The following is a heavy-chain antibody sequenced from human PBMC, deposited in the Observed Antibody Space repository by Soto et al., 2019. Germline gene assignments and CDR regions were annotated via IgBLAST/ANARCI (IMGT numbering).Heavy chain of an antibody. CDR2: ISAYNGNT. J-gene: IGHJ5*02. CDR1: GYTFTSYG. CDR3: ARDYFLLESAISKGRGLQALKKPRERYSYGINWFDP. D-gene: IGHD5-18*01. V-gene: IGHV1-18*01. Sequence: ASVKVSCKASGYTFTSYGISWVRQAPGQGLEWMGWISAYNGNTNYAQKLQGRVTMTTDTSTSTAYMELRSLRSDDTAVYYCARDYFLLESAISKGRGLQALKKPRERYSYGINWFDPWGQGTLVTVSS.